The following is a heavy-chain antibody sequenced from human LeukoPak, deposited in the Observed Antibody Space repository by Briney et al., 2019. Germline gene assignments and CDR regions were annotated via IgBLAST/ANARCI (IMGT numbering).Heavy chain of an antibody. V-gene: IGHV3-23*01. CDR1: GFTFSSYA. CDR3: AKMISGSYGMDV. Sequence: GGSLRLSCAASGFTFSSYAMSWVRQAPGKGLEWVSTISDGGGSSDYADSVKGRFTISRDNSKNTLYLQMNSLRAEDTAVYYCAKMISGSYGMDVWGQGTTVTVSS. J-gene: IGHJ6*02. D-gene: IGHD6-19*01. CDR2: ISDGGGSS.